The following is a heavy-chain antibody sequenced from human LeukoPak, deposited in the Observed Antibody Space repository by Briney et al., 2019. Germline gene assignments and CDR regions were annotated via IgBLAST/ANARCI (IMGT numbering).Heavy chain of an antibody. CDR1: GGSFGGYY. CDR2: INHSGST. Sequence: PSETLSLTCAVYGGSFGGYYWSWIRQPPGKGLEWIGEINHSGSTNYNPSLKSRVTISVDTSKNQFSLKLSSVTAADTAVYYCARGEIVVVPAAPREYYYYGMDVWGQGTTVTVSS. J-gene: IGHJ6*02. CDR3: ARGEIVVVPAAPREYYYYGMDV. V-gene: IGHV4-34*01. D-gene: IGHD2-2*01.